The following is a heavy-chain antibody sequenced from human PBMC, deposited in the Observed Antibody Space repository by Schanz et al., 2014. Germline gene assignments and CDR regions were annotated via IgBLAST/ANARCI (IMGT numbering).Heavy chain of an antibody. CDR2: ISGSGGNT. CDR1: GFTLSSYG. CDR3: AKDAENTAMITDYFDY. Sequence: EVQLVESGGGLVQPGKSLRLSCAASGFTLSSYGMHWVRQAPGKGLEWVSIISGSGGNTYYADAVRGRFTISRDNSKTTVYLQMNSLRAEDTAVYYCAKDAENTAMITDYFDYWGQGTLVTVSS. J-gene: IGHJ4*02. D-gene: IGHD5-18*01. V-gene: IGHV3-23*04.